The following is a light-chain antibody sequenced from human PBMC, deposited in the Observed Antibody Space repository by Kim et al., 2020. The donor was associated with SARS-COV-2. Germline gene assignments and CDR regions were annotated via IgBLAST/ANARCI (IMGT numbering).Light chain of an antibody. J-gene: IGKJ1*01. CDR2: DAF. CDR1: QSISSS. CDR3: QRYDNWPWA. Sequence: GSPGERVTLSCRASQSISSSLAWYQHKPGQPPRLLIYDAFNRATGVPARFSVSGSGTEFTLTISSLQSEDFAVYYCQRYDNWPWAFGQGTKVEIK. V-gene: IGKV3-15*01.